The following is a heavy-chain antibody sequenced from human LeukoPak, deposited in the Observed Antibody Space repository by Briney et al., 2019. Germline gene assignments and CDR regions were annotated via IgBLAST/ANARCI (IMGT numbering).Heavy chain of an antibody. CDR3: ARETSLPGYSGGLGFNY. CDR1: GASISNWY. J-gene: IGHJ4*02. Sequence: SETLSLTCSVSGASISNWYWSWIRQPPGKGLEWIGHIYDSGTTNYNPSLKTRVTISVDTSKNQVSLKLKSVTDADTAVYYCARETSLPGYSGGLGFNYWGQGTLVTVSS. D-gene: IGHD6-19*01. V-gene: IGHV4-59*01. CDR2: IYDSGTT.